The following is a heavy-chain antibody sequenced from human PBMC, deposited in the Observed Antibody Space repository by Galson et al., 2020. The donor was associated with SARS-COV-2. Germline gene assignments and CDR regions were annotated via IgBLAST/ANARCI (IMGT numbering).Heavy chain of an antibody. CDR3: AKLPCSGKACYTEVNLVAFDI. CDR1: GFTFENFA. V-gene: IGHV3-9*01. CDR2: ITSTGVTK. Sequence: TGGSLSLSSAASGFTFENFAMHWVRHAPGKGLELYSYITSTGVTKCSMDSVSGRFTISRDNTKDSLFLQMNSLRLEATALYYCAKLPCSGKACYTEVNLVAFDIWGQGTMVIVSS. D-gene: IGHD3-16*02. J-gene: IGHJ3*02.